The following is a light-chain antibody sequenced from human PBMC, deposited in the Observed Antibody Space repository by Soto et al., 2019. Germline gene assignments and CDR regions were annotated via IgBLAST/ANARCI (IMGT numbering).Light chain of an antibody. J-gene: IGKJ2*01. V-gene: IGKV4-1*01. Sequence: DIVVTQSPDSLPVSLGERATINCKSSQSVLSSSNDKSYLAWYRQKPGQPPKLLIYWASTRESGVPDRFSGSGSGTDFTLTITRLQAEDVAVYYCQQYYNSPYTFGQGTKLEIK. CDR1: QSVLSSSNDKSY. CDR3: QQYYNSPYT. CDR2: WAS.